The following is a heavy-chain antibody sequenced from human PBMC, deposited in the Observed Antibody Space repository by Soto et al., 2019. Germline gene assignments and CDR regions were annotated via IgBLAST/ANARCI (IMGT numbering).Heavy chain of an antibody. CDR3: ASLTMVRGVNPSPRGFDP. V-gene: IGHV4-30-4*01. J-gene: IGHJ5*02. Sequence: SETLSPTCTVSGGSISSGDYYWSWIRQPPGKGLEWIGYIYYSGSTYYNPSLKSRVTISVDTSKNQFSLKLSSVTAADTAVYYCASLTMVRGVNPSPRGFDPWGQGIQVTVSS. CDR1: GGSISSGDYY. CDR2: IYYSGST. D-gene: IGHD3-10*01.